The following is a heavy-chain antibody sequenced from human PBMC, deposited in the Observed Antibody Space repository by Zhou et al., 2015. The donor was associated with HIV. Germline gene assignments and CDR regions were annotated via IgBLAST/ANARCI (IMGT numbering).Heavy chain of an antibody. CDR1: GGTFSSYT. V-gene: IGHV1-69*02. D-gene: IGHD4-11*01. CDR2: IIPILGIA. CDR3: ASAYNDYSNYVSDY. Sequence: IQSGAEVRRPGSSVKVSCKASGGTFSSYTISWVRQAPGQGLEWMGRIIPILGIANYAQKFQGRVTITADKSTSTAYMELSSLRSEDTAVYYCASAYNDYSNYVSDYWGQGTLVTVSS. J-gene: IGHJ4*02.